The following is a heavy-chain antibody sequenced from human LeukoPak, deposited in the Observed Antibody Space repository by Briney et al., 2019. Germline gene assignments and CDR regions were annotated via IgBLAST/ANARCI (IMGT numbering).Heavy chain of an antibody. V-gene: IGHV3-23*01. CDR3: AKEAIFGPIDDY. Sequence: TGGSLRLSCAASGFTFINYAMSWVRQAPGKGQEWVSGISGSGDTTYYADSVKGRFTISRDNSKNTLYLQMNSLRAEDTAVYYCAKEAIFGPIDDYWGQGTLVTVSS. D-gene: IGHD3-3*01. CDR2: ISGSGDTT. CDR1: GFTFINYA. J-gene: IGHJ4*02.